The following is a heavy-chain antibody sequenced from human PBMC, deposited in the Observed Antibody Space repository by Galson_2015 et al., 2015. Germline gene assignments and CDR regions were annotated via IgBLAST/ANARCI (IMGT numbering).Heavy chain of an antibody. CDR2: IYYSGST. CDR1: GGSISSSSYY. Sequence: ETLSLTCTVSGGSISSSSYYWGWIRQPPGKGLEWIGSIYYSGSTYYNPSLKSRVTISVDTSKNQFSLKLSSVTAADTAVYYCARLTSPQGQKYSGSAGGWFDPWGQGTLVTVSS. D-gene: IGHD1-26*01. V-gene: IGHV4-39*01. CDR3: ARLTSPQGQKYSGSAGGWFDP. J-gene: IGHJ5*02.